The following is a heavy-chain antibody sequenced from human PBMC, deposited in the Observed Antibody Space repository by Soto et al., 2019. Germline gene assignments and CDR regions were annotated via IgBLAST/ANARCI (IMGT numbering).Heavy chain of an antibody. J-gene: IGHJ5*02. CDR2: ISYDGSNK. D-gene: IGHD6-13*01. CDR1: GFTFSSYG. CDR3: AKDLIRIAAAGTNWFDP. V-gene: IGHV3-30*18. Sequence: GGSLRLSCAASGFTFSSYGMHWVRQAPGKGLEWVAVISYDGSNKYYADSVKGRFTISRDNSKNTLYLQMNSLRAEDTAVYYCAKDLIRIAAAGTNWFDPWGQGTLVTVSS.